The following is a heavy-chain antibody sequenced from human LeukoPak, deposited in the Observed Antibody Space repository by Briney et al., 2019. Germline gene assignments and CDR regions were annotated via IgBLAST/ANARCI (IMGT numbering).Heavy chain of an antibody. D-gene: IGHD2-21*02. Sequence: SETLSLTCTVSGGSISSSSYYWGWIRQPPGKGLEWIGSIYYSGSTYYNPSLKSRVTMSVDTSKNQFSLKLSSVTAADTAVYYCASPVVVTAIGDYWGQGTLVTVSS. CDR2: IYYSGST. V-gene: IGHV4-39*01. CDR3: ASPVVVTAIGDY. CDR1: GGSISSSSYY. J-gene: IGHJ4*02.